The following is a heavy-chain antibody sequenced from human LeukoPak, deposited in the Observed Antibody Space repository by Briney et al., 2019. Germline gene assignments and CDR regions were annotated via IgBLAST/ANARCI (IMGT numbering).Heavy chain of an antibody. CDR3: ARVLYFDLYAFDI. D-gene: IGHD3-9*01. CDR1: GFTFSTFA. Sequence: GGSLRLSCAASGFTFSTFAMIWVRQPPGKGLEWVSSIFPSGGEIHYADSVRGRFTISRDNAKNSLYLQMNSLRAEDTAVYYCARVLYFDLYAFDIWGQGTMVTVSS. CDR2: IFPSGGEI. J-gene: IGHJ3*02. V-gene: IGHV3-21*04.